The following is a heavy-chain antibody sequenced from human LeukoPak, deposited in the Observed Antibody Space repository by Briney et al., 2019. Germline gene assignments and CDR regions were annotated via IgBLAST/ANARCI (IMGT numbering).Heavy chain of an antibody. Sequence: GGSLRLSCAASGFTFDDYSMHWVRQAPGKGLEWVSLISSDGGSTYYADSVKGRFTISRDNSKNSLYVQLNNLRTEDTALYYCAKETSSGWYNWGQGTLVTVSS. CDR2: ISSDGGST. D-gene: IGHD6-19*01. CDR1: GFTFDDYS. V-gene: IGHV3-43*01. CDR3: AKETSSGWYN. J-gene: IGHJ4*02.